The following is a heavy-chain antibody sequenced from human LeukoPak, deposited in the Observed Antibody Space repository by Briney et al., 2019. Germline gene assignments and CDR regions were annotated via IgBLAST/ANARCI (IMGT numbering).Heavy chain of an antibody. CDR2: MSRDRSYI. CDR3: AKESDGFDI. J-gene: IGHJ3*02. CDR1: GFIFSRYI. V-gene: IGHV3-30*15. Sequence: GGSLRLSCAASGFIFSRYIMNWVRQAPGKGLEWVSVMSRDRSYIHYAESVKGRFTISRDNSKNTLYLEMSSLRAEDTAVYFCAKESDGFDIWGQGTTVTVSS.